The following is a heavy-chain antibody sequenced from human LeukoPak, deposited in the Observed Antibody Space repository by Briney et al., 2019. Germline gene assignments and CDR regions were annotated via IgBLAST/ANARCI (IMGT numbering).Heavy chain of an antibody. CDR1: GFTFSSYE. D-gene: IGHD3-10*01. CDR3: ASGSGKGYYYYYMDV. J-gene: IGHJ6*03. CDR2: ISSSGSTI. V-gene: IGHV3-48*03. Sequence: QPGGSLRLSCAASGFTFSSYEMNWVRQAPGKGLEWVSYISSSGSTIYYADSVKGRFTISRDNAKNSLYLQMNSLRAEDTAVYYCASGSGKGYYYYYMDVWGKGTTVTISS.